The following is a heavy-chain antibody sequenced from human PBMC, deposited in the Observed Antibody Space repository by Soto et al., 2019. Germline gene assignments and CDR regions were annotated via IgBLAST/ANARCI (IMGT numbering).Heavy chain of an antibody. CDR2: IYYRGST. CDR1: GGSVDRGGYY. Sequence: SETLSPTCAVSGGSVDRGGYYWNWILQYPGKGLEWLGYIYYRGSTYYTPSLKSRVTISVDTSKNQFSLKLSSVTAADTAVYYCARERANRLDPWGQGTLVTVSS. CDR3: ARERANRLDP. J-gene: IGHJ5*02. V-gene: IGHV4-31*11.